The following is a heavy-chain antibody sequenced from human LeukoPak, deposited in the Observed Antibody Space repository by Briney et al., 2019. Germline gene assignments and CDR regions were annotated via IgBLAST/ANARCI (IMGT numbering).Heavy chain of an antibody. Sequence: ASVKVSCKASGYSFTDHYMHWLRQAPGQGLEWMGWINPNTGLTKYAQNFQGRVTMTRDTSITTVYMELSGLRSDDTAVYCCARDRARWGEACDVWGQGTRVTVSS. V-gene: IGHV1-2*02. J-gene: IGHJ3*01. CDR2: INPNTGLT. CDR3: ARDRARWGEACDV. D-gene: IGHD3-10*01. CDR1: GYSFTDHY.